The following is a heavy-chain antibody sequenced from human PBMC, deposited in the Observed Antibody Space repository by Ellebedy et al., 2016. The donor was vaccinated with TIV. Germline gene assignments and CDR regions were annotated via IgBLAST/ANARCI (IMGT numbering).Heavy chain of an antibody. J-gene: IGHJ4*02. D-gene: IGHD3-16*01. CDR1: GFTFTIYA. Sequence: GESLKISCSASGFTFTIYAMHWVRQAPGKGLEYVSAITGDGGSTYYADSMKGRFTISRDNSRHTLYLQMSSLRAEDTAVYYCVKAWGDWGQGTLVTVSS. CDR3: VKAWGD. V-gene: IGHV3-64D*06. CDR2: ITGDGGST.